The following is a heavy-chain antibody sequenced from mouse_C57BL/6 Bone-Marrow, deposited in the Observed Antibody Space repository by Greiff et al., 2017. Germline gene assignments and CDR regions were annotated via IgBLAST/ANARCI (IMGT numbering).Heavy chain of an antibody. CDR3: ARMGNSYYAMDY. CDR2: INPYNGGT. Sequence: VQLKQSGPVLVKPGASVKMSCKASGYTFTDYYMNWVKQSHGMSLEWIGVINPYNGGTSYNQKFKGKATLTVDKSSSTAYMELNSLTSEDSAFSYCARMGNSYYAMDYWGQGTTVTVSS. J-gene: IGHJ4*01. CDR1: GYTFTDYY. D-gene: IGHD2-1*01. V-gene: IGHV1-19*01.